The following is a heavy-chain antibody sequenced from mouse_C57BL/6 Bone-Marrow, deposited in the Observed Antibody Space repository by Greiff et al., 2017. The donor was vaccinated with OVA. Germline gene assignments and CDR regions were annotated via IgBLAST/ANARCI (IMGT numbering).Heavy chain of an antibody. J-gene: IGHJ4*01. CDR1: GFTFNTYA. CDR3: VITTVVATNYYAMDY. Sequence: EVMLVESGGGLVQPKGSLKLSCAASGFTFNTYAMHWVRQAPGKGLEWVARIRSKSSNYATYYADSVKDRFTISRDDSQSMLYLQMNNLKTEDTAMYYCVITTVVATNYYAMDYWGQGTSVTVSS. CDR2: IRSKSSNYAT. D-gene: IGHD1-1*01. V-gene: IGHV10-3*01.